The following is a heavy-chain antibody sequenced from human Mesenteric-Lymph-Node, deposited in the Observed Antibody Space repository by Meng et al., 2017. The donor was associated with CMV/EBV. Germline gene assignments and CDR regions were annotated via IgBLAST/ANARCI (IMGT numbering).Heavy chain of an antibody. D-gene: IGHD2-2*01. CDR3: ARVRFDCSSTSCFAFNYFDP. V-gene: IGHV4-61*01. Sequence: GSLRLSCSVAGGSVTRSNSYWSWIQQPPGKGLEWIGHIFHSGTTTYNSSLKSRLTISIDTSKNEFSLQLKSVTAADTAVYFCARVRFDCSSTSCFAFNYFDPWGQGTLVTVSS. CDR2: IFHSGTT. J-gene: IGHJ5*02. CDR1: GGSVTRSNSY.